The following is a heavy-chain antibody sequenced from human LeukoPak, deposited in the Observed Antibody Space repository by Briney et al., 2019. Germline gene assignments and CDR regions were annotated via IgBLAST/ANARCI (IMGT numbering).Heavy chain of an antibody. V-gene: IGHV1-69*01. D-gene: IGHD3-22*01. CDR1: GGTFSSYA. J-gene: IGHJ4*02. CDR2: IIPIFGTA. Sequence: SVKVSCKASGGTFSSYAISWVRQAPGQGLEWMGGIIPIFGTANYAQKFQGRVTITADESTSTAYMELSSLRSEDTAVYYCARSSYYDSSGYSYYFDYWGQGTLVTVSS. CDR3: ARSSYYDSSGYSYYFDY.